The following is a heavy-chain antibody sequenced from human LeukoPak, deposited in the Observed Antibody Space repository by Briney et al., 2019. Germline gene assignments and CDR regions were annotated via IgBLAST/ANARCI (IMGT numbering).Heavy chain of an antibody. D-gene: IGHD3-3*01. Sequence: PGGSLRLSCGGSGFTFRTYWMHWVRQAPGKGLVWVSRINPDGSRTDYADSVKGRFTISRDNAKNTLYLQMNSLRVEDTAVYYCAKSMSGLNDYWSQGTLVTVSS. J-gene: IGHJ4*02. CDR2: INPDGSRT. CDR3: AKSMSGLNDY. V-gene: IGHV3-74*01. CDR1: GFTFRTYW.